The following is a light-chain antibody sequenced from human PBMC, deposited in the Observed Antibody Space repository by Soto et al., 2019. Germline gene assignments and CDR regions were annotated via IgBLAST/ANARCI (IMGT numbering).Light chain of an antibody. V-gene: IGKV3-20*01. CDR3: QQYGTSPYT. Sequence: EIALTQSPGTLSLSPGERATLSCRASQSVSGSYLAWYQQKPGQPPRLLIYGASSRATGIPDRLSGSGSGTDFTLTFSRLEPEDFAVYYCQQYGTSPYTFGQGTKLEIK. J-gene: IGKJ2*01. CDR1: QSVSGSY. CDR2: GAS.